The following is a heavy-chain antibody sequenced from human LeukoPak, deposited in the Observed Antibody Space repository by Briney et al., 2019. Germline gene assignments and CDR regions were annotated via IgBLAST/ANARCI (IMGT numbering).Heavy chain of an antibody. V-gene: IGHV3-30*03. D-gene: IGHD6-19*01. Sequence: GGSLRLSCAASGFTFSSYGMHWVRQAPGKGLEWVAVISYDGSNKYYADSVKGRFTISRDNSKNTLYLQMNSLRAEDTAVYYCARWFSSGWAIDYWGQGTLVTVSS. J-gene: IGHJ4*02. CDR1: GFTFSSYG. CDR2: ISYDGSNK. CDR3: ARWFSSGWAIDY.